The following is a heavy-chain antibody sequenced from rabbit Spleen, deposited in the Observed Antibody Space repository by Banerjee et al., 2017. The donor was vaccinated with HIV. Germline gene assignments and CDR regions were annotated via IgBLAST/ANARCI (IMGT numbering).Heavy chain of an antibody. J-gene: IGHJ4*01. CDR1: GFAFSSNA. Sequence: ELKESGGGLVQPGGSLPLTCKASGFAFSSNALCWLRQAPGKGPEWIACINAATGKPVDATWAKGRFTIARTSSTTVTLRMTSLTAADTATYFCARDLAGVIGWNFYLWGQGTLVTVS. D-gene: IGHD4-1*01. CDR3: ARDLAGVIGWNFYL. V-gene: IGHV1S45*01. CDR2: INAATGKP.